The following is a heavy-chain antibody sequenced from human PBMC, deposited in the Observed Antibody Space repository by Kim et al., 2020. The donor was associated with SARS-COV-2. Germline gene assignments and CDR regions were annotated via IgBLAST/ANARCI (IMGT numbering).Heavy chain of an antibody. CDR2: IYYSGST. Sequence: SETLSLTCTVSGGSISSGGYYWSWIRQHPGKGLEWIGYIYYSGSTYYNPSLKSRVTISVDTSKNQFSLKLSSVTAADTAVYYCARGHGDYVGFDYWGQGTLVTVSS. CDR1: GGSISSGGYY. D-gene: IGHD4-17*01. J-gene: IGHJ4*02. CDR3: ARGHGDYVGFDY. V-gene: IGHV4-31*03.